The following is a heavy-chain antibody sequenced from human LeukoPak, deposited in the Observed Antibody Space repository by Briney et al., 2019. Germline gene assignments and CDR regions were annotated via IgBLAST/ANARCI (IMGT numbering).Heavy chain of an antibody. CDR2: IYHSGST. J-gene: IGHJ4*02. Sequence: SETLSLTCAVSGGSISSGGYSWSWIRQPPGKGLEWIGYIYHSGSTYYNPSLKSRVTISVDTSKNQFSLKLSSVTAADTAVYYCARGSRATELFDYWGQGTLVTVSS. V-gene: IGHV4-30-2*01. CDR3: ARGSRATELFDY. CDR1: GGSISSGGYS. D-gene: IGHD1-26*01.